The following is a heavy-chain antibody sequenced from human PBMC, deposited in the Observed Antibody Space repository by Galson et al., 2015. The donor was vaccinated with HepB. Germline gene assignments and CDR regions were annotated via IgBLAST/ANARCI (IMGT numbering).Heavy chain of an antibody. CDR1: GGSISSYY. CDR2: IYYSGST. J-gene: IGHJ4*02. V-gene: IGHV4-59*12. CDR3: ATRVRPRNGDYIK. D-gene: IGHD4-17*01. Sequence: ETLSLTCTVSGGSISSYYWSWIRQPPGKGLEWIGYIYYSGSTNYNPSLKSRVTISVDTSKNQFSLKLSSVTAADTAVYYCATRVRPRNGDYIKWGQGTLVTVSS.